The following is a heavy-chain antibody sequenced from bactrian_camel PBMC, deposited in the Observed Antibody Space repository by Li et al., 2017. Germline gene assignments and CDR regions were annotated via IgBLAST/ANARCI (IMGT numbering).Heavy chain of an antibody. Sequence: HVQLVESGGGSVQAGGSLRLSCAAGRYTYKRNCMGWFRQRPGKDREGLATLWIGGATTTYADSVKGRFIITRDKAKDLVYLQMNGLQPEDTAMYYCAADPYRGGYCSASDEYEYWGQGTQVTVS. CDR3: AADPYRGGYCSASDEYEY. J-gene: IGHJ4*01. CDR2: LWIGGATT. CDR1: RYTYKRNC. D-gene: IGHD2*01. V-gene: IGHV3-3*01.